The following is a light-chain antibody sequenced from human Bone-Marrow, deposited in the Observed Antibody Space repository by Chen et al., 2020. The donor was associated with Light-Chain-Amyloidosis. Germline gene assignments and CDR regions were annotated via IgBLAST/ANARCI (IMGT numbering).Light chain of an antibody. CDR2: EVN. CDR1: SSDVGNYNL. J-gene: IGLJ2*01. V-gene: IGLV2-23*02. CDR3: GSYAGSNTVV. Sequence: QSALTQPASVSGSPGQSITISCTGSSSDVGNYNLVSWYQQYPGKAPKLMIFEVNKRPSGVSNRFSGSKSGNTASLTISGLLAEDEADYHCGSYAGSNTVVFGGGTKLTVL.